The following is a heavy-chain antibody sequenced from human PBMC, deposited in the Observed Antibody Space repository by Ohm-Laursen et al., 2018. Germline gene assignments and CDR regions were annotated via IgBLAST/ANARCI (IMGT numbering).Heavy chain of an antibody. Sequence: GASVKVSCKASGFTFTSSAMQWVRQARGQRLEWIGWIVVGSGNTNYAQKFQERATITRDMSTSTAYMELSSLRSEDTAVYYCAAVNRRGYSYGYWGQGTLVTVSS. D-gene: IGHD5-18*01. CDR2: IVVGSGNT. CDR1: GFTFTSSA. CDR3: AAVNRRGYSYGY. J-gene: IGHJ4*02. V-gene: IGHV1-58*02.